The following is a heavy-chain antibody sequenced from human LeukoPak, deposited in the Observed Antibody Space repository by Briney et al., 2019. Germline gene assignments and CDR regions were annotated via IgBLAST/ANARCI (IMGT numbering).Heavy chain of an antibody. J-gene: IGHJ1*01. Sequence: SETLSLTCTVSGNSISSSRHNWGWIRQPPGKALEWIGNIYYTGSTHSNPSLKSRVTISADTSKNQFSLNLSSVTAADTAVYYCARHQNYLHFQYWGQGTLVTVSS. D-gene: IGHD1-7*01. CDR1: GNSISSSRHN. V-gene: IGHV4-39*01. CDR2: IYYTGST. CDR3: ARHQNYLHFQY.